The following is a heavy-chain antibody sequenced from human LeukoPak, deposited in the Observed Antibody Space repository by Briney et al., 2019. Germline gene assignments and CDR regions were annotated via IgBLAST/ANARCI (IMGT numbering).Heavy chain of an antibody. CDR1: GFTFRSYW. CDR3: ARGGHSAEASTTGLDALDI. D-gene: IGHD6-19*01. CDR2: IKSDGSRT. Sequence: GGSLRLSCAASGFTFRSYWMHWVRQAPGKGQVWVSRIKSDGSRTSYADSVKGRFTISRDNAKNTLYLQMNSLRAEDTAVYYCARGGHSAEASTTGLDALDIWGQGTMVTVSS. V-gene: IGHV3-74*01. J-gene: IGHJ3*02.